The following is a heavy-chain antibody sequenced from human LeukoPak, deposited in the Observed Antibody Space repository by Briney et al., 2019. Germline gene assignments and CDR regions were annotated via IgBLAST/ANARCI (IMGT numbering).Heavy chain of an antibody. CDR2: INHSGST. Sequence: PSETLSLTCAVYGGSFSGYYWSWIRQPPGKGLEWIGEINHSGSTNYNPSLKSRVTISVDTSKNQFSLKLSSVTAADTAVYYCARPSYYYCYMDVWGKGTTVTVSS. V-gene: IGHV4-34*01. J-gene: IGHJ6*03. CDR3: ARPSYYYCYMDV. CDR1: GGSFSGYY.